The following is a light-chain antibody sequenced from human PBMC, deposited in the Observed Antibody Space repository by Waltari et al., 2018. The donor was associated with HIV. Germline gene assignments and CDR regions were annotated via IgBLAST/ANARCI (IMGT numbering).Light chain of an antibody. J-gene: IGKJ1*01. Sequence: VLTQSPGTLSLSPGERATLSCRASRNVSSTNLAWYQQKPGQAPRRVIQGVSSRAPGISDRCSGGGAGTNFSLVINRLEPEDFAVYYCQQYGSSPAWTFGQGTKVE. V-gene: IGKV3-20*01. CDR1: RNVSSTN. CDR3: QQYGSSPAWT. CDR2: GVS.